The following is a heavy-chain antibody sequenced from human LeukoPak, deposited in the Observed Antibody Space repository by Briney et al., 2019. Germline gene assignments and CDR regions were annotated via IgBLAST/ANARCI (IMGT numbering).Heavy chain of an antibody. Sequence: GGSLRLSCAASGITFSSYGMSWVRQAPGKGLEWVSSISSTGGTTYYADSVKGRFTISRDNSKNTLYLQMNSLRAEDTAVYYCARDPSFIGANDYYYYYMDVWGKGTTVTVSS. J-gene: IGHJ6*03. CDR1: GITFSSYG. V-gene: IGHV3-23*01. D-gene: IGHD3-16*01. CDR2: ISSTGGTT. CDR3: ARDPSFIGANDYYYYYMDV.